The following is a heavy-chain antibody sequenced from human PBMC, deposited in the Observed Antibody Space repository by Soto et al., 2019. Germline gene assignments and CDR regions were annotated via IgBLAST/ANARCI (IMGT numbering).Heavy chain of an antibody. CDR3: ARASGGNSGWGHWSDP. J-gene: IGHJ5*02. D-gene: IGHD2-21*02. Sequence: PSETLSLTCAVSGYSISSCYYWGWIRQPPGRGLEWIRSFSHSGTTYYNPSLRSRVTISIDTSNNQFSLKLSSVTAADTAVYYCARASGGNSGWGHWSDPWGQGTLVNVSS. V-gene: IGHV4-38-2*01. CDR1: GYSISSCYY. CDR2: FSHSGTT.